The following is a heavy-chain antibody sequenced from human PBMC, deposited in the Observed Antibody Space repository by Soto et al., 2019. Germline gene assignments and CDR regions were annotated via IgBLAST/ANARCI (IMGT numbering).Heavy chain of an antibody. Sequence: GGSLRLSCAASGFTFSSYAMSWVRQAPGKGLEWVSAISGSGGSTYYADSVKGRFTISRDNSKNTLYLQMNSLRAEDTAVYYCAKDRGEGEVRPYYDFWSGYFGGKDAFDIWGQGTMVTVSS. D-gene: IGHD3-3*01. CDR2: ISGSGGST. CDR1: GFTFSSYA. J-gene: IGHJ3*02. CDR3: AKDRGEGEVRPYYDFWSGYFGGKDAFDI. V-gene: IGHV3-23*01.